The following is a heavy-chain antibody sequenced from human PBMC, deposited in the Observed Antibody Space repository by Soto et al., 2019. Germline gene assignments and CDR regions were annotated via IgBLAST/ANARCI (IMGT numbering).Heavy chain of an antibody. V-gene: IGHV4-59*08. J-gene: IGHJ4*01. CDR3: ARHIRGYPQGDAAVDFDY. CDR2: IYYSGST. Sequence: SETLSLTCTVSGGSISSYYWSWIRQPPGKGLEWIGYIYYSGSTNYNPSLKSRVTISVDTSKNQFSLKLSSVTAADTAVYYCARHIRGYPQGDAAVDFDYWGQRTLVIVSA. D-gene: IGHD2-15*01. CDR1: GGSISSYY.